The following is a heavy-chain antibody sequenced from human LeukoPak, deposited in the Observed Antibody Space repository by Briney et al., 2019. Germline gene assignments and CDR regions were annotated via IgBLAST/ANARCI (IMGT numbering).Heavy chain of an antibody. CDR1: GFTFSDHH. D-gene: IGHD2-21*02. CDR3: ARVSYCGGDCYSYYFDY. J-gene: IGHJ4*02. CDR2: TRNKANSYTT. V-gene: IGHV3-72*01. Sequence: GGSLRLSCAASGFTFSDHHMDWVRQAPGKGLEWVGRTRNKANSYTTEYAASVKGRFTISRDDSKNSLHLQMNSLKTEDTAVYYCARVSYCGGDCYSYYFDYWGQGTLVTVSS.